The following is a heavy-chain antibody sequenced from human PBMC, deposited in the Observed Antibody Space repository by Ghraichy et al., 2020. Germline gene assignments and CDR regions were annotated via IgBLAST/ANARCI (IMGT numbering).Heavy chain of an antibody. V-gene: IGHV2-5*01. CDR3: ALRGDYTSSWGLH. J-gene: IGHJ4*02. D-gene: IGHD6-13*01. Sequence: SGPTLVKPTQTLTLPCTFSGFSLSASGAGVGWLRQPPGKALEWLALVYWNDDKRYSPFLESRLSVAKDTSKNLVVFTMTNMDPVDTATYYCALRGDYTSSWGLHWGQGTLVTVSS. CDR2: VYWNDDK. CDR1: GFSLSASGAG.